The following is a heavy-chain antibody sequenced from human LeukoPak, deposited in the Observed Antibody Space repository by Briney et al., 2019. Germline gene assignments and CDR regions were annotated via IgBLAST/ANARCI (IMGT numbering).Heavy chain of an antibody. CDR1: GGSISSSSYY. Sequence: PSETLSLTCTVSGGSISSSSYYWGWIRQPPGKGLEWIGSIYYSGSTYYNPSLKSRVTISLDTPKNQFSLKLSSVNAADTAVYYCAREVSGATRFDYWGQGTLVTVSS. D-gene: IGHD6-6*01. CDR3: AREVSGATRFDY. CDR2: IYYSGST. J-gene: IGHJ4*02. V-gene: IGHV4-39*07.